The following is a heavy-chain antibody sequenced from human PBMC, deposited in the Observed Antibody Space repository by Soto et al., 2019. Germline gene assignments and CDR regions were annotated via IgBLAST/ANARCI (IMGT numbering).Heavy chain of an antibody. V-gene: IGHV3-33*04. CDR1: GFTLSSYG. CDR2: IWYDGNTK. J-gene: IGHJ4*02. Sequence: QVQLVESGGAMVQPGRSLRLSCAASGFTLSSYGMHWVRQAPGKGLEWVAVIWYDGNTKFYVDSVKDRFTVSRDNSKNTLYLQMTSLRAEDTAVYYCARDRTLSYFDYWGQGTLVTVSS. CDR3: ARDRTLSYFDY.